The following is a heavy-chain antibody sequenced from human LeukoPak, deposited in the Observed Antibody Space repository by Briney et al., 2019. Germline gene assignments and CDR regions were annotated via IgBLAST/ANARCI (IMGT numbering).Heavy chain of an antibody. J-gene: IGHJ6*02. D-gene: IGHD5-24*01. Sequence: GGSLRLSCAASGFTFSSYSMNWVRQAPGKGLEWVSSINSSSNYIDYADSMKGRFTISRDNAKNSLFLQMNSLRAEDTAVYYCARSGVGRWLQTDGMDVWGQGTTVTVSS. CDR1: GFTFSSYS. CDR2: INSSSNYI. V-gene: IGHV3-21*01. CDR3: ARSGVGRWLQTDGMDV.